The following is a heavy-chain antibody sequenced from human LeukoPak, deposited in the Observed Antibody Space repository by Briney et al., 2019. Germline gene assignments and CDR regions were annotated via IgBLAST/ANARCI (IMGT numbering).Heavy chain of an antibody. CDR2: ISAYNGNT. CDR1: GYTFTSYG. J-gene: IGHJ3*02. Sequence: ASVKVSCKASGYTFTSYGISWVRQAPGQGLEWMGWISAYNGNTNSAQKFQGRVTMTTDTSTSTAYMELTSLRSDDTAVYYCARDGVRWELPSSFDIWGQGTMVTVPS. D-gene: IGHD1-26*01. V-gene: IGHV1-18*01. CDR3: ARDGVRWELPSSFDI.